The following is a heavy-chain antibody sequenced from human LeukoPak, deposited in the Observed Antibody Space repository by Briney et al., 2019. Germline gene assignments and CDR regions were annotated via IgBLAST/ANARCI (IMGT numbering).Heavy chain of an antibody. J-gene: IGHJ4*02. Sequence: PSETLSLTCTVSGGSISSSSYYWGWIRQPPGKGLEWIGSIYYSGSTYYNPSLKSRVTISVDTSKNQFSLKLSSVTAADTAVYYCARIESYYDSSGYYYFDSWGQGTLVTVSS. D-gene: IGHD3-22*01. V-gene: IGHV4-39*01. CDR3: ARIESYYDSSGYYYFDS. CDR1: GGSISSSSYY. CDR2: IYYSGST.